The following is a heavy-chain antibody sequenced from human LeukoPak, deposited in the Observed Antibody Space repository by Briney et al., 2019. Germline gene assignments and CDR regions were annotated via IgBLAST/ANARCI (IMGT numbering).Heavy chain of an antibody. CDR1: GFTFSSYS. D-gene: IGHD3-22*01. J-gene: IGHJ4*02. CDR3: AREAYYDSSGYYWSHFDY. V-gene: IGHV3-48*01. CDR2: ITSSSTTI. Sequence: GGSLRLSCAASGFTFSSYSMNWVRQAPGKGLEWVSYITSSSTTIYYADSVKGRFTISRDNAKNSLYLQMNSLRAEDTAVYYCAREAYYDSSGYYWSHFDYWGQGTLVTVSS.